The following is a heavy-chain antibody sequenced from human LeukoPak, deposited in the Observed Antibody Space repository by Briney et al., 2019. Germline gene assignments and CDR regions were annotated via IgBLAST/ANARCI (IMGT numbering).Heavy chain of an antibody. J-gene: IGHJ4*02. D-gene: IGHD6-13*01. Sequence: SETLSLTCTVSGGSISSGDYYWSWIRQPPGKGLEWIGHIFYSGSTYYNPSLMRRVTISVDTSKNQFSLKLSSVTAADTAVYYCARERREGGISWIDYWGRGTLVTVSA. V-gene: IGHV4-30-4*01. CDR3: ARERREGGISWIDY. CDR2: IFYSGST. CDR1: GGSISSGDYY.